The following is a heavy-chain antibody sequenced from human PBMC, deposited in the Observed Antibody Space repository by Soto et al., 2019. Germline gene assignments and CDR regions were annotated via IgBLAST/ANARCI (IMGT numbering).Heavy chain of an antibody. V-gene: IGHV1-18*01. Sequence: ASVKVSCKASGYTFSSYGLSWVRQAPGQGLEWMGWISPYNGNTNYAQKFQGRVTMTTDTSTRTAYMDLRSLRSDDTAVYYCARGAWDYSDSYSDYWGQGTLVTV. CDR3: ARGAWDYSDSYSDY. D-gene: IGHD3-16*01. CDR1: GYTFSSYG. J-gene: IGHJ4*02. CDR2: ISPYNGNT.